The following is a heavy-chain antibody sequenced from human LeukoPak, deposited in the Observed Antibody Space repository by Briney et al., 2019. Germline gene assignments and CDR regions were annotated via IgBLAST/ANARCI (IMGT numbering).Heavy chain of an antibody. Sequence: GGSLRLSCAASGFTFSSYWMHWVRQAPGKGLVWVSRINSDGSSTSYADSVKGRFTISRDNAKNTLYLQMNSLRAEDTAVYYCASGVYDYVWGSYPFFRGGQGTLVTVSS. J-gene: IGHJ4*02. CDR1: GFTFSSYW. CDR3: ASGVYDYVWGSYPFFR. V-gene: IGHV3-74*01. CDR2: INSDGSST. D-gene: IGHD3-16*02.